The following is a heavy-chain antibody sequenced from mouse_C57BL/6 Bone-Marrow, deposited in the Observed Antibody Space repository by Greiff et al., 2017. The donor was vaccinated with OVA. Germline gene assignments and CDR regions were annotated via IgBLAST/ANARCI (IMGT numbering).Heavy chain of an antibody. J-gene: IGHJ4*01. Sequence: VMLVESGPGLVQPSQSLSITCTVSGFSLTSYGVHWVRQSPGKGLEWLGVIWSGGSTDYNAAFISRLSISKDNSKSQVFFKMNSLQADDTAIYYGARKAPDGYYAYYAMDYWGQGTSVTVSS. CDR1: GFSLTSYG. CDR3: ARKAPDGYYAYYAMDY. V-gene: IGHV2-2*01. D-gene: IGHD2-3*01. CDR2: IWSGGST.